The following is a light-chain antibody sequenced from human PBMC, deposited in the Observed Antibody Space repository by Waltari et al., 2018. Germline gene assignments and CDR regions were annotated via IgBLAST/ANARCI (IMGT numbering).Light chain of an antibody. CDR3: QQRSNWPPVFT. Sequence: VLTQSPATLSLSPGARATLSCRANQSVNSYLAWYQQKGGQPPRLLIYDTSNRATGIPARFSGSGSETDFSLTISSLEPEDFAIYYCQQRSNWPPVFTFGPGTKVDFK. CDR2: DTS. J-gene: IGKJ3*01. V-gene: IGKV3-11*01. CDR1: QSVNSY.